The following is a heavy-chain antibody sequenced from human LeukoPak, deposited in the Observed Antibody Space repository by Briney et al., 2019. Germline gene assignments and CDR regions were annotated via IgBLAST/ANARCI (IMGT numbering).Heavy chain of an antibody. V-gene: IGHV3-74*01. J-gene: IGHJ6*04. D-gene: IGHD1-26*01. CDR3: GRGGLVGAIDV. CDR2: ITNDGSST. Sequence: GGSLRLSCAASGFTFSSYCMNWVRQAPGRGLVWVSLITNDGSSTSYADSVKGRFTISRDNAKNTLYLQMNSLRAEDTAVYYCGRGGLVGAIDVWGNGTTVTVSS. CDR1: GFTFSSYC.